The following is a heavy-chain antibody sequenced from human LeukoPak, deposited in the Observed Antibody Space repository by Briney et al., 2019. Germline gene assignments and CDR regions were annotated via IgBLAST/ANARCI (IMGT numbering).Heavy chain of an antibody. CDR1: GFTFSSYA. CDR3: ARGKYSSTPLFDY. Sequence: PGGSLRLSCAASGFTFSSYAMHWVRQAPGKGLEYVSAISSNGGSTYYANSVKGRFTISRDNSKNTLYLQMGSLRAEDMAVYYCARGKYSSTPLFDYWGQGTLVTVSS. D-gene: IGHD6-13*01. CDR2: ISSNGGST. V-gene: IGHV3-64*01. J-gene: IGHJ4*02.